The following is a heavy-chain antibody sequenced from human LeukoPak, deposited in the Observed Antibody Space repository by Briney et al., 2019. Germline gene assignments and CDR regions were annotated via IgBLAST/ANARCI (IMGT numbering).Heavy chain of an antibody. V-gene: IGHV1-69*05. CDR3: ARGIQAKAARGWYFDL. CDR1: GGTFSSYA. Sequence: SVKVSCKASGGTFSSYAISWVRQAPGQGLEWMGGIIPIFGTANYAQKFQGRVTITTDESTSTAYMELSSLRSEDTAVYYCARGIQAKAARGWYFDLWGRGTLVTVSS. D-gene: IGHD6-6*01. CDR2: IIPIFGTA. J-gene: IGHJ2*01.